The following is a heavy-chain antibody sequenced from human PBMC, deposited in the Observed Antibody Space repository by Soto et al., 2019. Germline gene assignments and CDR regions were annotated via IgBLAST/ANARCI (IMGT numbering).Heavy chain of an antibody. V-gene: IGHV3-23*01. CDR2: ISGSGGST. J-gene: IGHJ6*02. Sequence: GGSLRLSCAASGFTFSSCAMSWVRQAPGKGLEWVSAISGSGGSTYYADSVKGRFTISRDNSKNTLYLQMNSLRAEDTAVYYCAKVRNRYCSGGSCYSDFYYYYGMDVWGQGTTVTVSS. D-gene: IGHD2-15*01. CDR1: GFTFSSCA. CDR3: AKVRNRYCSGGSCYSDFYYYYGMDV.